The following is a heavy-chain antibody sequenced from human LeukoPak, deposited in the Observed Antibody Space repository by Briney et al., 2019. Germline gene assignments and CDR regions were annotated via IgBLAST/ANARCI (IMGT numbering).Heavy chain of an antibody. CDR3: VKDSSYRHVAAEGYCDF. Sequence: GGSLRLSCVASGFTFSDYGMYWVRQAPGKGLEWVTVISYHGNNKYYTDSVKGRFSISRDNSKNTLYLQMNSLRDDDTAIYYCVKDSSYRHVAAEGYCDFWGQGTLVTVSS. D-gene: IGHD6-13*01. CDR1: GFTFSDYG. CDR2: ISYHGNNK. J-gene: IGHJ4*02. V-gene: IGHV3-30*18.